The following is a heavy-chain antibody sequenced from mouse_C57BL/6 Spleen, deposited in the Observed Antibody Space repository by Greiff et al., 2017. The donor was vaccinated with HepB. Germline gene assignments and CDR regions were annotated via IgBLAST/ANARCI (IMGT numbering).Heavy chain of an antibody. CDR3: AREGVYGSFAY. V-gene: IGHV1-85*01. CDR2: IYPRDGST. J-gene: IGHJ3*01. Sequence: VQRVESGPELVKPGASVKLSCKASGYTFTSYDINWVKQRPGQGLEWIGWIYPRDGSTKYNEKFKGKATLTVDTSSSTAYMELHSLTSEDSAVYFCAREGVYGSFAYWGQGTLVTVSA. CDR1: GYTFTSYD. D-gene: IGHD2-1*01.